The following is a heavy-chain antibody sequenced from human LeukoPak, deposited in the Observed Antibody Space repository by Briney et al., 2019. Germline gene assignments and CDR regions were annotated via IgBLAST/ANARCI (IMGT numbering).Heavy chain of an antibody. V-gene: IGHV3-23*01. D-gene: IGHD5-24*01. Sequence: PGGSLRLSCAASGFTFSSSAMSWVRQAPGKGLDWVSTISGSGSGSSTYYADSVKGRFTISRDNSKNTLYLQMNSLRAEDTAVYYCAKSGYNRFDYWGQGTLVTVSS. CDR2: ISGSGSGSST. CDR3: AKSGYNRFDY. CDR1: GFTFSSSA. J-gene: IGHJ4*02.